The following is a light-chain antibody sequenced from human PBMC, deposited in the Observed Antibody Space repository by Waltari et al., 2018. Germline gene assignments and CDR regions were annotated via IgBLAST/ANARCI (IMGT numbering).Light chain of an antibody. J-gene: IGKJ3*01. V-gene: IGKV1-39*01. CDR1: QSISNY. Sequence: DIQMTQSPSSLSASVGDRVTITCQASQSISNYLNWYQQKPGEAPKLLIYAASSLQSGVPSRFSGSGSGTDFALTISSLQPEDFATYYCQQSYSTLPFTFGPGTKVDIK. CDR2: AAS. CDR3: QQSYSTLPFT.